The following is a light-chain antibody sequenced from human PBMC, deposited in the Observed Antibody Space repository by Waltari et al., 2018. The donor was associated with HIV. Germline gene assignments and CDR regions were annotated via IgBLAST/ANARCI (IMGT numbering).Light chain of an antibody. CDR1: QSVLYSSNNKNY. Sequence: DIVMTQSPDSLAVSLGARAPINCKSSQSVLYSSNNKNYSAWYQQKPGQPPKLLIYWASTRESGVPDRFSGSGSGTDFTLTINSLQAEDVAVYYCQQYYSTPLTFGGGTKVEIK. V-gene: IGKV4-1*01. CDR2: WAS. J-gene: IGKJ4*01. CDR3: QQYYSTPLT.